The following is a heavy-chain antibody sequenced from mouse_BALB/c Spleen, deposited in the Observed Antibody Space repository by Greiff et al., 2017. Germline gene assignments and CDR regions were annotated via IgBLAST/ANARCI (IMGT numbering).Heavy chain of an antibody. CDR2: IDPSDSYT. V-gene: IGHV1-69*02. CDR3: ARSSYDVGAD. Sequence: QVQLQQPGAELVKPGASVKLSCKASGYTFTSYWMHWVKQRPGQGLEWIGEIDPSDSYTNYNQKFKGKATLTVDKSSSTAYMQLSSLTSEDSAVYYCARSSYDVGADLGQGTTLTVSS. D-gene: IGHD3-1*01. CDR1: GYTFTSYW. J-gene: IGHJ2*01.